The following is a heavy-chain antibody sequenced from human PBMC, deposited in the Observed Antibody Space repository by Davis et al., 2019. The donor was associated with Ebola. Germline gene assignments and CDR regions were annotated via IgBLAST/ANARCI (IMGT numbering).Heavy chain of an antibody. CDR1: GGSFSGYY. D-gene: IGHD5-12*01. CDR2: INHSGST. V-gene: IGHV4-34*01. J-gene: IGHJ4*02. Sequence: SETLSLTCAVYGGSFSGYYWSWIRQPPGKGLEWIGEINHSGSTNYKPSLKSRVTISVDTSKNQFSLKLSSVTAADTAVYYCAGGGYGTSCDYWGQGTLVTVSS. CDR3: AGGGYGTSCDY.